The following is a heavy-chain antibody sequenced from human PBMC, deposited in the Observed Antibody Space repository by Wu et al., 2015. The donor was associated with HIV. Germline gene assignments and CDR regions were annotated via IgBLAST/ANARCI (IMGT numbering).Heavy chain of an antibody. CDR2: ISAYNGNT. V-gene: IGHV1-18*01. D-gene: IGHD3-22*01. Sequence: QVQLVQSGAEVKKPGASVKVSCKASNYDFNSNGIIWVRQAPGQGLEWMGWISAYNGNTNYAQKFQGRVTMTTDTSTSTAYMELRSLRSDDTAVYYCARANYYDSSGTLWYFDYWGQGTLVTVSX. CDR3: ARANYYDSSGTLWYFDY. CDR1: NYDFNSNG. J-gene: IGHJ4*02.